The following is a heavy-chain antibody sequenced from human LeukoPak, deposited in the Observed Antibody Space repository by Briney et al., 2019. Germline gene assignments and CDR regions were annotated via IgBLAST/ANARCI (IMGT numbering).Heavy chain of an antibody. CDR3: ARTKLLWFGEPTDY. Sequence: SETLSLTCTVSGGSISSGSYYWSWIRQPAGKGLEWIGRIYTSGSTNYNPSLKSRVTISVDTSKNQFSLKLSSVTAADTAVYYCARTKLLWFGEPTDYWGQGTLVTVSS. J-gene: IGHJ4*02. CDR1: GGSISSGSYY. D-gene: IGHD3-10*01. V-gene: IGHV4-61*02. CDR2: IYTSGST.